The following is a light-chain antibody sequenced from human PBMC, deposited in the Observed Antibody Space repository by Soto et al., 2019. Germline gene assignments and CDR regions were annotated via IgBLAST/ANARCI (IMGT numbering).Light chain of an antibody. CDR1: SSDVGGYDS. CDR2: EVT. CDR3: SSHAGIINVV. V-gene: IGLV2-8*01. Sequence: QSALTQPPSASGSPGQSVTISCTGTSSDVGGYDSVAWYQQHPGKAPKLIIYEVTKRPSGVPDRFSGSRSGNTASLTGSGLQAEDEADYYCSSHAGIINVVFGGGTKVTVL. J-gene: IGLJ2*01.